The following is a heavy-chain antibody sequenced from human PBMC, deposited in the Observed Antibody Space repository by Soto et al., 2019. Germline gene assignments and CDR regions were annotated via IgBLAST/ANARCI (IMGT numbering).Heavy chain of an antibody. CDR3: AKEGGVVVVARLDY. D-gene: IGHD2-15*01. CDR2: ISGSGGNT. J-gene: IGHJ4*02. CDR1: GFTFSNYA. Sequence: GGSLRLSCAASGFTFSNYAMSWVRQAPGKGLEWISDISGSGGNTYYADSVKGRFTISRDNSKNTLYLHMNSLKAEDTAVYYCAKEGGVVVVARLDYWGQGT. V-gene: IGHV3-23*01.